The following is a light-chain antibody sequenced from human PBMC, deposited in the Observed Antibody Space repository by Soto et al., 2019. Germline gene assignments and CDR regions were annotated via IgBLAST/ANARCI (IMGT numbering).Light chain of an antibody. Sequence: EIVLTQSPATLSLSPGERATLSCRASQSVSSYLAWYQQKPGQAPRLLIYDASNRATGIPARFSGSGSGTDFTLTISSLEPEDFPVYYCQQRSNSFGQGTKVEIK. V-gene: IGKV3-11*01. CDR2: DAS. J-gene: IGKJ1*01. CDR3: QQRSNS. CDR1: QSVSSY.